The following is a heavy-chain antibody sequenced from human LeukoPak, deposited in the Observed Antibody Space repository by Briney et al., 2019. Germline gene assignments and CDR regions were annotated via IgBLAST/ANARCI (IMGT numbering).Heavy chain of an antibody. Sequence: SETLSLTCTVSGGSISSSSYYGGWVRQPPEKGLEWIGSIYYSGSTYYNPSLKSRVTISVDTSKNQFSLKLSSVTAADTAVYYCARRIFGVVYWYFDLWGRGTLVTVSS. V-gene: IGHV4-39*01. D-gene: IGHD3-3*01. CDR3: ARRIFGVVYWYFDL. J-gene: IGHJ2*01. CDR2: IYYSGST. CDR1: GGSISSSSYY.